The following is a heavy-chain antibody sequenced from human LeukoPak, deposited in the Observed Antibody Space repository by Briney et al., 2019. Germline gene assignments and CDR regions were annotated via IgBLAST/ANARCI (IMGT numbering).Heavy chain of an antibody. V-gene: IGHV3-30-3*02. CDR2: ISYDGSNK. CDR1: GSTFSSYA. CDR3: AKSGSYDAFDI. J-gene: IGHJ3*02. Sequence: GGSLRLSCAASGSTFSSYAMHWVRQAPGKGLEWVAVISYDGSNKYYADSVKGRFTISRDNSKNTLYLQMNSLRAEDTAVYYCAKSGSYDAFDIWGQGTMVTVSS. D-gene: IGHD1-1*01.